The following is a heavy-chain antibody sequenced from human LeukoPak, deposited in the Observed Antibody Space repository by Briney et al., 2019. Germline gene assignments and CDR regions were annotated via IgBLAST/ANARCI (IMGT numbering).Heavy chain of an antibody. D-gene: IGHD6-19*01. V-gene: IGHV3-23*01. CDR2: ISGSGGST. J-gene: IGHJ4*02. CDR3: ARVRSGGWYDPVDY. Sequence: GGSLRLSCAVSGFTFSSYGMSWVRQAPGKGLEWVSAISGSGGSTYYADSVKGRFTISRDNSKNTLYLQMNSLRAEDTALYYCARVRSGGWYDPVDYWGQGTLVTVSS. CDR1: GFTFSSYG.